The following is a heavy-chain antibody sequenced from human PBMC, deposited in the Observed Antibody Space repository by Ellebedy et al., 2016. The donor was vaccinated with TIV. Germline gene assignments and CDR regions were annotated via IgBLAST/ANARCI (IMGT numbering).Heavy chain of an antibody. D-gene: IGHD2-2*01. CDR2: INWNGGST. V-gene: IGHV3-20*04. CDR3: ARGFLGYFSSTSCSVFDY. Sequence: PGGSLRLSCVASGFTFSNYNMNWVRQSPGKGLEWVSGINWNGGSTGYADSVKGRFTISRDNAKNSLYLQMNSLRDEDTALYYCARGFLGYFSSTSCSVFDYWGQGTLVTVSS. CDR1: GFTFSNYN. J-gene: IGHJ4*02.